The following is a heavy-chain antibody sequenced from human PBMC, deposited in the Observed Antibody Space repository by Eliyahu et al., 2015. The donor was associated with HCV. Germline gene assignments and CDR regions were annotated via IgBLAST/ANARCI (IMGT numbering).Heavy chain of an antibody. D-gene: IGHD3-10*01. CDR2: ISSSSSYI. CDR3: ARVGFAGNWFDP. CDR1: GFTFSSYS. Sequence: EVQLVESGGGLVKPGGSLRLSCXASGFTFSSYSMNWVRQAPGKGLEWVSSISSSSSYIYYADSVKGRFTISRDNAKNSLYLQMNSLRAEDTAVYYCARVGFAGNWFDPLGPGNPGHRLL. V-gene: IGHV3-21*01. J-gene: IGHJ5*02.